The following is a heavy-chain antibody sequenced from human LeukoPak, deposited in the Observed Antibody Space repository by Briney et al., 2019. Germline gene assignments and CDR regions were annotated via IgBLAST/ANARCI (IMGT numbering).Heavy chain of an antibody. V-gene: IGHV3-33*03. CDR3: AKVLTRENLVY. CDR2: IWYDGTEE. D-gene: IGHD3-9*01. Sequence: GGSLRLSCAASGFTFSTHGMHWVRQAPGKGLEWVALIWYDGTEEQYGQSVKGRFTISRDNSANTLYLQMNRLRVEDTAVYCCAKVLTRENLVYWGQGTLVIVSS. J-gene: IGHJ4*02. CDR1: GFTFSTHG.